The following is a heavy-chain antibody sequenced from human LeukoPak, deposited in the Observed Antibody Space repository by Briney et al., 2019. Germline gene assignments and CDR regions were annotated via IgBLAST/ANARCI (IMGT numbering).Heavy chain of an antibody. J-gene: IGHJ4*02. D-gene: IGHD6-6*01. CDR1: GFTFSSYA. Sequence: GGSLRLSCAASGFTFSSYAMSWVRQAPGKGREGVSAFSGSGGSTYYADSVKGRFTIIQDNSKRTLYLQMNSLRAEDTAVYYCAKDRYSSSPGGFDYWGQGTLVTVSS. CDR3: AKDRYSSSPGGFDY. CDR2: FSGSGGST. V-gene: IGHV3-23*01.